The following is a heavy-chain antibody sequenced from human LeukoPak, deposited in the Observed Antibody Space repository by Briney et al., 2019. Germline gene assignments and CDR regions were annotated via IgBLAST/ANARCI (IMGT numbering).Heavy chain of an antibody. D-gene: IGHD5-24*01. CDR3: AKDARVSMATAYYYYYGMDV. CDR2: IYYNGSNK. Sequence: PGGPLTLSCAASGFTFSSYGWNWVRQPPGKGLEGVAVIYYNGSNKYYADSVKGRFTISRDNSKNTLYLQMNSLRAEDTAVYYCAKDARVSMATAYYYYYGMDVWGQGTTVTVSS. CDR1: GFTFSSYG. J-gene: IGHJ6*02. V-gene: IGHV3-30*18.